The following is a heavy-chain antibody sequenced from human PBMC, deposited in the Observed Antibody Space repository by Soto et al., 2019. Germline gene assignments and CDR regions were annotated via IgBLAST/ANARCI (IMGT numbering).Heavy chain of an antibody. D-gene: IGHD6-13*01. V-gene: IGHV3-30-3*01. CDR2: ISYDGSNK. CDR3: ARVGSSSWYLRGVSSYYGMDV. CDR1: GFTFSSYA. J-gene: IGHJ6*02. Sequence: QVQLVESGGGVVQPGRSLRLSCAASGFTFSSYAMHWVRQAPGKGLEWVAVISYDGSNKYYADSVKGRFTISRDNYKNXLXLXXNGLRAEDTAVYYWARVGSSSWYLRGVSSYYGMDVWGQGTTVTVSS.